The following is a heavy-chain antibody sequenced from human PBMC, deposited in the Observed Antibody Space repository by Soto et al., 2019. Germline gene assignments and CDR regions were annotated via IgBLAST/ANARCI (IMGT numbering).Heavy chain of an antibody. V-gene: IGHV3-48*02. J-gene: IGHJ4*02. CDR1: GFTFSSYS. Sequence: EVQLVESGGGLVQPGGSLRLSCAASGFTFSSYSMNWVRQAPGKGLEWVSYISSSSSTIYYADSVKGRFTISRDNAKNSLYLQMNSLRDEDTAVYYCGRGQGGVDEPSPLDYWGQGTLVTVSS. D-gene: IGHD2-8*01. CDR3: GRGQGGVDEPSPLDY. CDR2: ISSSSSTI.